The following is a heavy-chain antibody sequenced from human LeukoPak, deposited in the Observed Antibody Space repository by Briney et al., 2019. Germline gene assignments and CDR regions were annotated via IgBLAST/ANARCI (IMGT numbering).Heavy chain of an antibody. V-gene: IGHV3-7*03. CDR3: ARVRRDGYNYEFDY. CDR1: GFTFSSYW. J-gene: IGHJ4*02. Sequence: GGSLRLSCAASGFTFSSYWMSWVRQAPGKGLEWVANIKQDGSEKYYVGSVKGRFTISRDNAKNSLYLQMNSLRAEDTAVYYCARVRRDGYNYEFDYWGQGTLVTVSS. CDR2: IKQDGSEK. D-gene: IGHD5-24*01.